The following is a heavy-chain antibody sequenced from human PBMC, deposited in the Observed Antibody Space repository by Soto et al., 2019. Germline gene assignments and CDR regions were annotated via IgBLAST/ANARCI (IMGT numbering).Heavy chain of an antibody. J-gene: IGHJ4*02. CDR2: ISYSGST. Sequence: SETLSLTCTVSGGSISGCDYFWNWIRQLPGKGLEWIGYISYSGSTYYNPSLKSRITISADTSKNQFSLKVNSVTAADTAVYYCARRDPLIPIYWGQGALVTVSS. V-gene: IGHV4-31*03. D-gene: IGHD3-16*01. CDR3: ARRDPLIPIY. CDR1: GGSISGCDYF.